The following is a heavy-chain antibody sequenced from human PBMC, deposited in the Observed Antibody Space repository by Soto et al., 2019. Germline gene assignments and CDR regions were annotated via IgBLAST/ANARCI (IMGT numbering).Heavy chain of an antibody. CDR3: ARGLGGSSNEYSGYDDYYYYGMDV. CDR1: GFTFSSYA. J-gene: IGHJ6*02. Sequence: GGSLRLSCAASGFTFSSYAMHWVRQAPGKGLEWVAVISYDGSNKYYADSVKGRFTISRDNSKNTLYLQMNSLRAEDTAVYYCARGLGGSSNEYSGYDDYYYYGMDVWGQGTTVTV. CDR2: ISYDGSNK. V-gene: IGHV3-30-3*01. D-gene: IGHD5-12*01.